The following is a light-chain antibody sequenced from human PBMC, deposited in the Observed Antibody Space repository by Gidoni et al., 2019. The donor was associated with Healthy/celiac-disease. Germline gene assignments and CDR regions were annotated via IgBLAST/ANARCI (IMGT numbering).Light chain of an antibody. CDR2: GAS. Sequence: EIVMTQPPAPLSVSPGERATPPCRARQSVSSNLDWYQQKPGQAPRLLIYGASTRATGIPARFSGSGSGTEFTLTISSLQSEDFAVYYCQQYNNWPRTFGQGTKVEIK. J-gene: IGKJ1*01. V-gene: IGKV3D-15*01. CDR1: QSVSSN. CDR3: QQYNNWPRT.